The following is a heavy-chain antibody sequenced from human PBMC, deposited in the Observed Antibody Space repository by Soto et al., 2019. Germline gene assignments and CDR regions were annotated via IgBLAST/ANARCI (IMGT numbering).Heavy chain of an antibody. Sequence: GGSLRLSCAASGFRFSEHPMRWVRQAPGRGLEWVANINEGGSEKFYVASLRGRVHISRDNAKHSLSLEMDSLRADDTAVYYCAKATETGGGAFEICGQGTMVTVSS. CDR2: INEGGSEK. CDR1: GFRFSEHP. J-gene: IGHJ3*02. V-gene: IGHV3-7*01. D-gene: IGHD2-8*02. CDR3: AKATETGGGAFEI.